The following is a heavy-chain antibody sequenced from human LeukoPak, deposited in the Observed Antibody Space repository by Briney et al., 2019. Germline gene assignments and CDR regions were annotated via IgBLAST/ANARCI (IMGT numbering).Heavy chain of an antibody. J-gene: IGHJ4*02. CDR1: GFTFSTYG. Sequence: PGGSLRLSCAASGFTFSTYGMHWVRQAPGNGLEWVALISFDGRNKYYADSVKGRFTISRDNSKITLYLQMNSLRTEDTAVYYCARGTGTTAYFDYWGQGTPVTVSS. V-gene: IGHV3-30*03. CDR2: ISFDGRNK. D-gene: IGHD1-1*01. CDR3: ARGTGTTAYFDY.